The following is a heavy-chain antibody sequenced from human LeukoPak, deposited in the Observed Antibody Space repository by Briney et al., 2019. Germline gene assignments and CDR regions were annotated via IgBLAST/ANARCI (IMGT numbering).Heavy chain of an antibody. Sequence: GGSLRLSCAASGFTFSTYSMNWVRQAPGKGLEWVSSISISSSYIYYADSVKGRFTISRDNAKNSLYLQMHSLRAENKAVNDWERSGTDYYDSSGPFDYWGQGTLVTVSS. CDR1: GFTFSTYS. V-gene: IGHV3-21*01. CDR3: ERSGTDYYDSSGPFDY. D-gene: IGHD3-22*01. J-gene: IGHJ4*02. CDR2: ISISSSYI.